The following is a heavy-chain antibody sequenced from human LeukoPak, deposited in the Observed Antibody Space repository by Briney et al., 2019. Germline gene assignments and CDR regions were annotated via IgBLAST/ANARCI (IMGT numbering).Heavy chain of an antibody. CDR3: ARRDYGSKFDY. J-gene: IGHJ4*02. V-gene: IGHV4-59*08. CDR1: GGSISRYY. Sequence: SETLSLTYTVSGGSISRYYWSWIRQPPGKGLEWIAYIYYTGIAYYNPSLKSRVTISVDTSKNQFSLKLNSVTAADTAVYYCARRDYGSKFDYWGEGTLVTVSS. D-gene: IGHD4-17*01. CDR2: IYYTGIA.